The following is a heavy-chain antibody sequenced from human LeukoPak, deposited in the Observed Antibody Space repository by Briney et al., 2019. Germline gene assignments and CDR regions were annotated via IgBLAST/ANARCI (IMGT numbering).Heavy chain of an antibody. CDR2: INPTGGST. J-gene: IGHJ4*02. Sequence: ASVKVSCTSSGYTFPSYFMHWVRQAPGQGLEWMGIINPTGGSTTYAQKFQGRVTMTRDTSTSTVYMELSSLRSDDTAVYYCARTAARRFDYWGQGTLVTVSS. V-gene: IGHV1-46*01. D-gene: IGHD6-6*01. CDR1: GYTFPSYF. CDR3: ARTAARRFDY.